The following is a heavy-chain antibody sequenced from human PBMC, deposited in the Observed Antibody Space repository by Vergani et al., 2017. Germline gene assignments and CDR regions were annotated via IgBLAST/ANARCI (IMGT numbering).Heavy chain of an antibody. Sequence: EVQLAQSGAEVKKPGESLKISCEGSGFIFTTYWIGWVRQMPGKGLEWMGVTYPGHYDTRYGPSFQGQVTISVDVTINTVFLQWISLKASDTAMYYCARISVSGSFDEYFDYWGQGTLVTVSS. CDR3: ARISVSGSFDEYFDY. D-gene: IGHD6-19*01. V-gene: IGHV5-51*01. J-gene: IGHJ4*02. CDR1: GFIFTTYW. CDR2: TYPGHYDT.